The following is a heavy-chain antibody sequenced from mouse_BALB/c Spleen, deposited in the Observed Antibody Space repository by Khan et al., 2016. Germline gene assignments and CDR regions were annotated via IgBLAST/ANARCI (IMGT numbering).Heavy chain of an antibody. CDR3: APMITEAMDY. CDR2: IYPGDGDT. CDR1: GYTFTSYW. D-gene: IGHD2-4*01. V-gene: IGHV1-87*01. J-gene: IGHJ4*01. Sequence: QVQLQQSGAELARPGASVKLSCKASGYTFTSYWMQWVKQRPGQGLEWIGAIYPGDGDTRYTQKFKGKATLTADKSSSTAYMQLSSLASEDSAVYYCAPMITEAMDYWGQGTSVTVSS.